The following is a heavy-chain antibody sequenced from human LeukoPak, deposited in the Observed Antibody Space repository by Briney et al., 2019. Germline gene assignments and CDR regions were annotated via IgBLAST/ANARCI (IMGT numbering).Heavy chain of an antibody. CDR3: ARTPRKFGERFDVFDV. J-gene: IGHJ3*01. CDR1: GYTLTNYG. Sequence: ASVKVSCKAAGYTLTNYGISWVRQAPGPGLEWMGWISGYYGNANYAQKLHDRVTMTRDTFTNTAYMELRSLSCDDTAVYYCARTPRKFGERFDVFDVWGQGTMVTVSS. CDR2: ISGYYGNA. V-gene: IGHV1-18*01. D-gene: IGHD3-10*01.